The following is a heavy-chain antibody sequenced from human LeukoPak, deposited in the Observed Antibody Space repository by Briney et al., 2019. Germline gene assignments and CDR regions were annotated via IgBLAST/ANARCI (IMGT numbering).Heavy chain of an antibody. CDR1: GFTFTSYW. J-gene: IGHJ4*02. CDR2: INNDGSST. Sequence: GGSLRLSCTASGFTFTSYWMQWVRQAPGKGLVWVSCINNDGSSTNYADSVKGRFTISRDNAKNTVYLQMDSLRTEDTAVYYCARARYSSSQFDYWGQGTLVTVSS. CDR3: ARARYSSSQFDY. D-gene: IGHD6-13*01. V-gene: IGHV3-74*01.